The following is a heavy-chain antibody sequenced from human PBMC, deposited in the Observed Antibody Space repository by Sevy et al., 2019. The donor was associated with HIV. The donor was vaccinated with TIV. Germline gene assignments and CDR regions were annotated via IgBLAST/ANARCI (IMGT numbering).Heavy chain of an antibody. CDR2: ISGSGGST. D-gene: IGHD3-22*01. Sequence: GGSLRLSCAASGLRFNSYAMSWVRQAPGKGLEWVSSISGSGGSTYYADSVKGRFTISRDNSKNTVYLEMNSLRAEDTALYYCAKEVSGGYYAWGQGTLVTVS. J-gene: IGHJ5*02. CDR3: AKEVSGGYYA. CDR1: GLRFNSYA. V-gene: IGHV3-23*01.